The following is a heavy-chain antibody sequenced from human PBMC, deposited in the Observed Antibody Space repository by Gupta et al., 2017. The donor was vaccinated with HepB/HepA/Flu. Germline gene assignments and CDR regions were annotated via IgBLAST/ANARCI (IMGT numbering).Heavy chain of an antibody. D-gene: IGHD6-13*01. Sequence: EVQLLESGGGLVQPGGSLRLSCAASGFTFSSYAMSLVRQAPGKGLEGVSAISGSGGSTYYADSVKGQFTISRDNSKNTLYLQMNSLRAEDTAVYYCAKRLYPGIAGGSDYWGQGTLVTVSS. CDR1: GFTFSSYA. J-gene: IGHJ4*02. CDR2: ISGSGGST. V-gene: IGHV3-23*01. CDR3: AKRLYPGIAGGSDY.